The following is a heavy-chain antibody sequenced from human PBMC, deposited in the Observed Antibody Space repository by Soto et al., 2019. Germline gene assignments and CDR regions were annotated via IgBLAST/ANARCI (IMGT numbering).Heavy chain of an antibody. V-gene: IGHV3-15*07. CDR2: IKSTTDGGTT. CDR1: GFTFSNAW. J-gene: IGHJ5*02. CDR3: TRGVVAATVSGDWFEP. D-gene: IGHD2-15*01. Sequence: EVQLVESGGGLVKPGGSLRLSCAASGFTFSNAWMNWVRQAPGKGLEWVGRIKSTTDGGTTDYAAPVKGRFTISRDDSKNTLYLQMNSLKPEDTAVYYCTRGVVAATVSGDWFEPWGQGTLVTVSS.